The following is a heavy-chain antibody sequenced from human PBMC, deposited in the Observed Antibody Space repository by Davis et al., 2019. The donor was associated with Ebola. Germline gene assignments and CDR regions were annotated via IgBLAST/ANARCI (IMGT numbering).Heavy chain of an antibody. J-gene: IGHJ6*02. V-gene: IGHV3-23*01. CDR1: GFTSSSYA. Sequence: GESLKISCAASGFTSSSYAMSWVRQAPGKGLEWVSAISGSGGSTYYADSVKGRFTITRDNSKNTLYLQMNSLRAEDTAVYYCARDEYDFWFEANYYGMDVWGQGTTVTVSS. CDR2: ISGSGGST. D-gene: IGHD3-3*01. CDR3: ARDEYDFWFEANYYGMDV.